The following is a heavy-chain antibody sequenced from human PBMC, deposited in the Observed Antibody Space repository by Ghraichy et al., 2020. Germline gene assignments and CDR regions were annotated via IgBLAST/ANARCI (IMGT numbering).Heavy chain of an antibody. J-gene: IGHJ6*02. CDR1: GFTFSSYA. CDR3: AKERFCGGDCSRSPDYYYYGMDV. V-gene: IGHV3-23*01. D-gene: IGHD2-21*02. CDR2: ISGSGGST. Sequence: GGSLRLSCAASGFTFSSYAMSWVRQAPGKGLEWVSAISGSGGSTYYADSVKGRFTISRDNSKNTLYLQMNSLRAEDTAVYYCAKERFCGGDCSRSPDYYYYGMDVWGQGTTVTVSS.